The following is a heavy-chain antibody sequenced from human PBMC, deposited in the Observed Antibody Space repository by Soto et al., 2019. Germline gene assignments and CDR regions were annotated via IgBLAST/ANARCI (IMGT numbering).Heavy chain of an antibody. CDR2: INPGGGYT. D-gene: IGHD3-22*01. Sequence: QVQLVQSGAEVKKPGASVKVSCKTSGYTFTHYYMHWVRLAPGQGLEWMGVINPGGGYTTYAQKFQGRGTMTRDTSTSTVYMKLSSLKSEDTAVYYCGREYFDSRGTPPGDWGQGTLVTVSS. CDR1: GYTFTHYY. CDR3: GREYFDSRGTPPGD. J-gene: IGHJ4*02. V-gene: IGHV1-46*01.